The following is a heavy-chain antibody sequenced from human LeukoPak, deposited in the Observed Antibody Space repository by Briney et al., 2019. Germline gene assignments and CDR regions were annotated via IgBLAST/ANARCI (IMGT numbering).Heavy chain of an antibody. CDR3: ARAPWTTYYYAMDV. CDR2: IKQDGSEK. CDR1: GFTFSSYW. Sequence: GGSLRLSCGASGFTFSSYWMTWVRQAPGKGLGWVANIKQDGSEKYYVDSVKGRFTISRDNAKNSLYLQMNSLRAEDTAVYYCARAPWTTYYYAMDVWGQGTTVTVSS. J-gene: IGHJ6*02. V-gene: IGHV3-7*04. D-gene: IGHD1-14*01.